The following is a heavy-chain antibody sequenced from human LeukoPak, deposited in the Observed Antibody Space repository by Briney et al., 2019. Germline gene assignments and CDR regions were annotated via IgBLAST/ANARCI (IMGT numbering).Heavy chain of an antibody. J-gene: IGHJ4*02. D-gene: IGHD2-15*01. CDR2: VHYSGAT. V-gene: IGHV4-59*01. CDR1: GGSISPYY. Sequence: KPSETLSLTCTVSGGSISPYYWSWIRQPPGQGLEFIGHVHYSGATKYNPSLKSRVTISVDTSKDQFSLNLSSVTAADTAVYYCARYSEPPRYFENWGQGTLVTVSS. CDR3: ARYSEPPRYFEN.